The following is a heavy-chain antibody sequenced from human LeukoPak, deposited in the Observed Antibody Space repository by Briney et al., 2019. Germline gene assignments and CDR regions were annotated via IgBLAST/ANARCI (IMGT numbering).Heavy chain of an antibody. Sequence: PSETLSLTCTVSGGSISSSSYYWGWIRQPPGKGLEWIGSIYYSGSTYYNPSLKSQVTISVDTSKNQFSLKLSSVTAADTAVYYCTREYSSSSEYWGQGTLVTVPS. J-gene: IGHJ4*02. CDR1: GGSISSSSYY. V-gene: IGHV4-39*02. D-gene: IGHD6-6*01. CDR3: TREYSSSSEY. CDR2: IYYSGST.